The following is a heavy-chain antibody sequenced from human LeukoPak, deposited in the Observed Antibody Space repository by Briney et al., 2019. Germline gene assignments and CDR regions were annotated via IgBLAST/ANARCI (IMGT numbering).Heavy chain of an antibody. D-gene: IGHD3-3*01. CDR3: ARDPRSYDFWSGYYSFDY. J-gene: IGHJ4*02. CDR1: RFTFSSYW. CDR2: IKQDGSEK. Sequence: GGSLRLSCAASRFTFSSYWMSWVRQAPGKGLEWVANIKQDGSEKYYVDSVKGRFIISRDNAKNLLYLQMNSLRADDTAVYYCARDPRSYDFWSGYYSFDYWGQGTLVTVSS. V-gene: IGHV3-7*01.